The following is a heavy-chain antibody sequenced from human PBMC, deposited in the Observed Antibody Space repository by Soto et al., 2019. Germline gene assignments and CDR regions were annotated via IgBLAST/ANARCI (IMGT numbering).Heavy chain of an antibody. CDR2: INQDGSEK. Sequence: EVQLVESGGGLVQPGGSLILSCAASGFTFSSYWMSWVRQAPGKGLEWVANINQDGSEKHYVDSVKGRFTISRDNAKNSLYLQMNSLRAEDTAMYYCARSAIAAREEKYYYGMDVWGQGTTVTVSS. CDR1: GFTFSSYW. D-gene: IGHD6-6*01. J-gene: IGHJ6*02. CDR3: ARSAIAAREEKYYYGMDV. V-gene: IGHV3-7*03.